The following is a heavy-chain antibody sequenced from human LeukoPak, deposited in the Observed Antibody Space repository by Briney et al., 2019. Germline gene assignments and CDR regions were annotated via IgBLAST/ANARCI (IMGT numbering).Heavy chain of an antibody. CDR1: GFTFSRYW. J-gene: IGHJ4*02. D-gene: IGHD6-13*01. V-gene: IGHV3-7*01. CDR3: ARSEIAAAGTHYFDY. CDR2: IKEDGSEK. Sequence: PGGSLRLSCAASGFTFSRYWMSWVRQAPGKGLEWVANIKEDGSEKYYVDSVKGRFTISRDNTKKSLYLQMNSLRAEDTAVYYCARSEIAAAGTHYFDYWGQGTLVTVSS.